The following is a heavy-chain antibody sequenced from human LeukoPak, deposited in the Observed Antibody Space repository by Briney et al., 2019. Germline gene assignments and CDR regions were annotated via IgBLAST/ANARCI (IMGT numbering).Heavy chain of an antibody. J-gene: IGHJ6*03. CDR2: ISGSSSTI. CDR3: AREVGLAVAYYMDV. D-gene: IGHD6-19*01. V-gene: IGHV3-48*01. Sequence: GGSLRLSCAASGFTFSSYSMNWVRQAPGKGLEWVSYISGSSSTIYYADSVKGRFTISRDNAKNSLYLQMNSLRAEDTAVYYCAREVGLAVAYYMDVWGKGTTVTVSS. CDR1: GFTFSSYS.